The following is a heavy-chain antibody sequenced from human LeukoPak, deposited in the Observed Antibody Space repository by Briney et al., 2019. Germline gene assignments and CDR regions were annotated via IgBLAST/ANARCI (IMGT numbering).Heavy chain of an antibody. V-gene: IGHV3-7*04. J-gene: IGHJ6*03. CDR1: GFTFSSYW. Sequence: PGGSPRLSCAASGFTFSSYWMSWVRQAPGKGLEWVANIKQDGSEKYYVDSVKGRFTISRDNAKNSLYLQMNSLRAEDTAVYYCARGPYYDILTGYFPIHYYYYYYMDVWGKGTTVTISS. CDR2: IKQDGSEK. CDR3: ARGPYYDILTGYFPIHYYYYYYMDV. D-gene: IGHD3-9*01.